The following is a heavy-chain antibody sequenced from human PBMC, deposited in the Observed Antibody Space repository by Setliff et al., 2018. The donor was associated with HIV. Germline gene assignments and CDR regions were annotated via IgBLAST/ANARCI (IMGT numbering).Heavy chain of an antibody. CDR1: GDSISSGSYY. D-gene: IGHD3-3*01. CDR3: ARQMTIPGVAVTPVDY. Sequence: PSETLSLTCSVSGDSISSGSYYWSWIRQSPGKGLEWIGYVFYNGDTAYNPSLKSRLTISVDTSKSQFSLELTSVTAADTAVYYCARQMTIPGVAVTPVDYWGQGALVTVSS. CDR2: VFYNGDT. V-gene: IGHV4-61*01. J-gene: IGHJ4*02.